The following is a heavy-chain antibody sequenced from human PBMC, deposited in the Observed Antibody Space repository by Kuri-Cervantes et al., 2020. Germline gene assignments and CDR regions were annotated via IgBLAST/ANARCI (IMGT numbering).Heavy chain of an antibody. CDR3: AKVPLAVAGTGPLVYFQH. D-gene: IGHD6-19*01. J-gene: IGHJ1*01. CDR2: ISGSGGST. Sequence: GESLKISCAASGFTFSSYAMSWVRQAPGKGLDWVSAISGSGGSTYYADSVKGRFTISRDNSKNTLYLQMNSLRAEDTAVYCCAKVPLAVAGTGPLVYFQHWGQGTLVTVSS. V-gene: IGHV3-23*01. CDR1: GFTFSSYA.